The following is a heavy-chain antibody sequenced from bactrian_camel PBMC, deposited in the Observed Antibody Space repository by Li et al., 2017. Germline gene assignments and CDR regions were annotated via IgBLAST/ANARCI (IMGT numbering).Heavy chain of an antibody. V-gene: IGHV3S40*01. CDR2: INTRSGGGDT. D-gene: IGHD2*01. CDR1: GFTFSSND. J-gene: IGHJ4*01. CDR3: ARSDKYYFYSDYYYTLTI. Sequence: DVQLVESGGGLVQPGGSLRLSCAASGFTFSSNDMSWIRQAPGKGLEWVSTINTRSGGGDTLYPDPVQGRFTISRDDAKNTLYLQIDSLKTEDRAMYYCARSDKYYFYSDYYYTLTIWGQGTQVTVS.